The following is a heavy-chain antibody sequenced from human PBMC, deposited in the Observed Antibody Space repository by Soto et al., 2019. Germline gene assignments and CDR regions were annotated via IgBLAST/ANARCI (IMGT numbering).Heavy chain of an antibody. J-gene: IGHJ5*02. V-gene: IGHV4-31*03. CDR3: ARVNGGKRGWFDP. CDR2: IYYSGST. CDR1: GGSISSCGYY. Sequence: SETLSLTCTVSGGSISSCGYYWSWIRHHPGKGLEWIGYIYYSGSTYYNPSLKSRVTISVDTSKNQFSLKLSSVTAADTAVYYCARVNGGKRGWFDPWGQGTLVTVSS. D-gene: IGHD2-15*01.